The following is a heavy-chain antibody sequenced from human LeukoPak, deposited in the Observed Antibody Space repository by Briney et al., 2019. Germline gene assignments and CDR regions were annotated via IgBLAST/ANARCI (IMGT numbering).Heavy chain of an antibody. V-gene: IGHV1-2*02. Sequence: GASVRVSCKASGYTFTGCYMHWVRQAPGQGLEWMGWINPNSGGTNYAQKFQGRVTMTRDTSISTAYMELSRLRSDDTAVYYCARERRDSSSWPFDYWGQGTLVTVSS. J-gene: IGHJ4*02. CDR3: ARERRDSSSWPFDY. CDR2: INPNSGGT. D-gene: IGHD6-13*01. CDR1: GYTFTGCY.